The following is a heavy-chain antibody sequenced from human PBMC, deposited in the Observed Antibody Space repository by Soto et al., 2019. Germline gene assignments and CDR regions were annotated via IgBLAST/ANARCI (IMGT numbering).Heavy chain of an antibody. V-gene: IGHV3-33*01. J-gene: IGHJ4*02. CDR1: VFAFSNYG. CDR2: VWYDGSNE. CDR3: ATEYDY. Sequence: GGSLRLSCAASVFAFSNYGMHWVRQAPGKGLEWVAVVWYDGSNEYYTDSVKGRFTISRDNSKNTLYLQMNSLRAEDTAVYYCATEYDYWGQGTLVTVSS.